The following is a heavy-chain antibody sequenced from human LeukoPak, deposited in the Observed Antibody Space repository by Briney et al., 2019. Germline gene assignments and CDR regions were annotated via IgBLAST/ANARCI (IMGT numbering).Heavy chain of an antibody. CDR3: ARMIGNYRGVYYYYGKDV. Sequence: SETLSLTCTVSGGSISSYYWSWIRQPPGKGLEWIGYIYYSGSTNYNPSLKSRVTISVDTSKNQFSLKLSSVTAADTAVYYCARMIGNYRGVYYYYGKDVWGQGTTVTVSS. J-gene: IGHJ6*02. CDR1: GGSISSYY. CDR2: IYYSGST. V-gene: IGHV4-59*01. D-gene: IGHD4-11*01.